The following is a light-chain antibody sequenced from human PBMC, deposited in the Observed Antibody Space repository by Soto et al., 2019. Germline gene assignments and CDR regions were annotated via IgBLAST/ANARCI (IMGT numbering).Light chain of an antibody. CDR1: TSNIGAAYD. CDR2: GYN. CDR3: SSYTSSSTHV. V-gene: IGLV1-40*01. Sequence: QSVLTQPPSVSGAPGQRVTISCTGSTSNIGAAYDIYWYQHLPGMAPKLLIYGYNNRPSGVPDRFSGSKSGTSASLAITGLQAEDEADYYCSSYTSSSTHVFGTGTKVTVL. J-gene: IGLJ1*01.